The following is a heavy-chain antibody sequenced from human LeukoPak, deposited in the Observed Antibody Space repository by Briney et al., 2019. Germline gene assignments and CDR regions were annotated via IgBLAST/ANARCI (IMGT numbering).Heavy chain of an antibody. CDR3: ARENFADLFDS. CDR1: GLTFSNYN. J-gene: IGHJ4*02. D-gene: IGHD1-7*01. CDR2: ISSRSSTI. V-gene: IGHV3-48*01. Sequence: PGGSLRLSCVASGLTFSNYNMNWVSQAPGRGLECIAYISSRSSTIYYADSVKGRFTISRDNAKKSLFLQMNSLRADDTALYYCARENFADLFDSWGQGTLVTVSS.